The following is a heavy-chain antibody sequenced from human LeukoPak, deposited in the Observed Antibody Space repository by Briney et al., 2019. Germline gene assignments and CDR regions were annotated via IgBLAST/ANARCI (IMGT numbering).Heavy chain of an antibody. V-gene: IGHV3-48*03. J-gene: IGHJ4*02. CDR3: ARAPRGDGFDY. CDR2: ISSSGSTI. Sequence: GGSLRLSCAASGFTFSSYEMHWVRQAPGKGLEWVSYISSSGSTIYYADSVKGRFTISRDNAKNSLYLQMNSLRAEDTAVYYCARAPRGDGFDYWGQGTLVTVSS. CDR1: GFTFSSYE. D-gene: IGHD3-10*01.